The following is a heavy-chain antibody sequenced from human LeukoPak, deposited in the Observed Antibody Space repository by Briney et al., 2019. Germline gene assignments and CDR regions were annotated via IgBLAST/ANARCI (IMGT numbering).Heavy chain of an antibody. D-gene: IGHD6-19*01. V-gene: IGHV4-59*01. CDR1: GASISSSY. Sequence: SETLSLTCSVPGASISSSYWSWIRQPPGKGLEWIGYIYYSGTTKYNPSLKSRVTISVDTSNNQFSLKVNSVAAADTAVYYCARGQPQRYSSGWYVNWFDPWGQGTLVTVSS. CDR2: IYYSGTT. J-gene: IGHJ5*02. CDR3: ARGQPQRYSSGWYVNWFDP.